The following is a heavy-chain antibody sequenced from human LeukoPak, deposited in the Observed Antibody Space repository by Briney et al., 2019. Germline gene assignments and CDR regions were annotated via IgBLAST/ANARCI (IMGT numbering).Heavy chain of an antibody. D-gene: IGHD3-22*01. J-gene: IGHJ4*02. CDR2: ISSSGSTI. CDR3: ATGSSGYYPTEDY. Sequence: GGSLRLSCAASGFTFSSYEMNWVRQAPGKGLEWVSYISSSGSTIYYADSVKGRFTISRDNAKNSLYLPMNSLRAEDTAVYYCATGSSGYYPTEDYWGQGTLVTVSS. V-gene: IGHV3-48*03. CDR1: GFTFSSYE.